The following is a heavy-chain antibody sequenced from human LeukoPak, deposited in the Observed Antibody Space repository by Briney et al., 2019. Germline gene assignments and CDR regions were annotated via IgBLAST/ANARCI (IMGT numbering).Heavy chain of an antibody. CDR1: GGSISSGDYY. V-gene: IGHV4-30-4*08. D-gene: IGHD6-19*01. Sequence: TSETLSLTCTVSGGSISSGDYYWSWIRQPPGKGLEWIGYIYYSGSTYYNPSLKSRVTISVDTSKNQFSLKLSSVTAADTAVYYCARLAGPTYHWQWLVGPFDYWGQGTLVTVSS. CDR3: ARLAGPTYHWQWLVGPFDY. J-gene: IGHJ4*02. CDR2: IYYSGST.